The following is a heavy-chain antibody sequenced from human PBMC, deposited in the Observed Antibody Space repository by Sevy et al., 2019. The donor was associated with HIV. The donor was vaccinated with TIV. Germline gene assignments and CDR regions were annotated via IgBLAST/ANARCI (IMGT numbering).Heavy chain of an antibody. J-gene: IGHJ4*02. CDR2: ISYDGSNK. V-gene: IGHV3-30*04. Sequence: GGSLRLSCAASGFTFSSYAMHWVRQAPGKGLEWVAVISYDGSNKYYVDSVKGRFTISRDNSKNTLYLQMNSLRAEDMAVYYCARDVGVKDIVVVPAATPPDYWGQGTLVTVSS. CDR3: ARDVGVKDIVVVPAATPPDY. CDR1: GFTFSSYA. D-gene: IGHD2-2*01.